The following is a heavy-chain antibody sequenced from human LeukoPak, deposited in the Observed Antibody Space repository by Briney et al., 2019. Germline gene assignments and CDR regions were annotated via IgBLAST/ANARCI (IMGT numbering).Heavy chain of an antibody. Sequence: SETLSLTCTVSGDSFSTYHWSWLRQPPGKGLEWIRYISSSGSTSCNPSLKSRVSFSVDTSKSHSSLRLTSVTAADTAVFYCARVGRGDHTWGSYYCDHWGQGTLVSVSS. J-gene: IGHJ4*02. CDR1: GDSFSTYH. CDR3: ARVGRGDHTWGSYYCDH. D-gene: IGHD3-16*01. V-gene: IGHV4-59*01. CDR2: ISSSGST.